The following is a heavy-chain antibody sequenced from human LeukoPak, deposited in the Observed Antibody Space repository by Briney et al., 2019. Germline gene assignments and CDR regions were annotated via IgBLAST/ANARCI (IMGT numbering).Heavy chain of an antibody. CDR1: GGSISSYY. CDR2: VYYSGST. D-gene: IGHD2-2*01. J-gene: IGHJ4*02. V-gene: IGHV4-59*01. CDR3: ARSRKEYQLLLAFDY. Sequence: NPSETLSLTCTVSGGSISSYYWTWIRQPPGKGLECIGYVYYSGSTNYNPSLKSRVTISIDTSKKQISLKLTSVTAADTAVYYCARSRKEYQLLLAFDYWGWGTLVTVSS.